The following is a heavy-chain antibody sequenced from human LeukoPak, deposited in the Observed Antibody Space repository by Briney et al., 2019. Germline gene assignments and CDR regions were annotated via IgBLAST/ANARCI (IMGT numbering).Heavy chain of an antibody. Sequence: PSETLSLTCTVSGGSISSYYWSWIRQPPGKGLEWIGYIYYSGSTNYNPSLKSRVTISVDTSKNQFSLKLSSVTAVDTAVYYCARWHYDILTGYYNVPYYYYYMDVWGKGTTVTVSS. D-gene: IGHD3-9*01. CDR1: GGSISSYY. CDR2: IYYSGST. J-gene: IGHJ6*03. CDR3: ARWHYDILTGYYNVPYYYYYMDV. V-gene: IGHV4-59*01.